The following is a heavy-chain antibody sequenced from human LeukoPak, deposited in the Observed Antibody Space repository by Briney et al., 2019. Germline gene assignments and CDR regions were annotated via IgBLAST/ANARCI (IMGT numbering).Heavy chain of an antibody. CDR3: ARCRLFAGGPADP. CDR2: FYHSGNT. D-gene: IGHD3-16*01. V-gene: IGHV4-38-2*02. J-gene: IGHJ5*02. Sequence: SETLSLTCTVSDYPISTGYYWGWIRQSPGKGLEWIGSFYHSGNTYYNPSLKRRVTISVDTSKNQFSLKLRSVTAADTAVYYCARCRLFAGGPADPWGQGTLVTVSS. CDR1: DYPISTGYY.